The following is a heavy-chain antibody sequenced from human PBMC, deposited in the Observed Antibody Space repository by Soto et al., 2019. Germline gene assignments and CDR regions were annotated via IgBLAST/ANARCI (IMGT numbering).Heavy chain of an antibody. CDR2: INHIESA. CDR3: ARLEGLATISYYFDF. D-gene: IGHD3-9*01. V-gene: IGHV4-34*01. J-gene: IGHJ4*02. Sequence: PSETLSLTCAVSGGSFSGYSWTWIRQPPGKGLEWIGEINHIESANYNSSLKSRVTISVDTSKNQFSLKLNSVTAADSAVYFCARLEGLATISYYFDFWGPGALVTVSS. CDR1: GGSFSGYS.